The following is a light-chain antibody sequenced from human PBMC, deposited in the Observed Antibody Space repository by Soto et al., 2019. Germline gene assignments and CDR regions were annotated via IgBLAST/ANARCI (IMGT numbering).Light chain of an antibody. J-gene: IGKJ1*01. Sequence: AIQRTQFPSSLSASVGDRATIACRASQDIRSDLGWYQQRPGKAPKLLIYAASSLQSGVPSRFSGSGSGTDFTLTISSLQPEDFATYFCQQSYSSPRTFGQGTNV. CDR2: AAS. CDR3: QQSYSSPRT. CDR1: QDIRSD. V-gene: IGKV1-6*01.